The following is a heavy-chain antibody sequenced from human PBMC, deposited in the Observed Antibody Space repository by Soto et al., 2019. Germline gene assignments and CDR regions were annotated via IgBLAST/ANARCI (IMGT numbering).Heavy chain of an antibody. Sequence: PSETLSLTCTVSGGSISSGGYYWSWIRQHPGKGLEWIAYIYYSGSTYYNPSVKSRVTISVDTSKNQFSLKLSSVTAADTAVYYCAGDYGDYKDYYYYGMDVWGQGTTVTVSS. CDR2: IYYSGST. J-gene: IGHJ6*02. CDR3: AGDYGDYKDYYYYGMDV. D-gene: IGHD4-17*01. CDR1: GGSISSGGYY. V-gene: IGHV4-31*03.